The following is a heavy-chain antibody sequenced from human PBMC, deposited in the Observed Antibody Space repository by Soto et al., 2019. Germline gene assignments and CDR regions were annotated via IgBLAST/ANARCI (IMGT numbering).Heavy chain of an antibody. D-gene: IGHD4-17*01. J-gene: IGHJ4*02. V-gene: IGHV3-30*18. Sequence: QVQLVESGGGVVQPGRSLRLSCAASGFTCSSYGMHWVRQAPGKGLEWVAVISYDGNNKYYADSVKGRFTISRDNFKNTLYLQMDSLRAEDTAMYYCAKDHLETTVTTPSYWGQGTLVTVSS. CDR3: AKDHLETTVTTPSY. CDR2: ISYDGNNK. CDR1: GFTCSSYG.